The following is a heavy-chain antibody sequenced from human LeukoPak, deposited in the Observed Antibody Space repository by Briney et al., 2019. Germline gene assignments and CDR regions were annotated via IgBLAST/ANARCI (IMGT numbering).Heavy chain of an antibody. V-gene: IGHV3-7*01. CDR2: IKQDGSEK. CDR3: ARGRGSWYDS. D-gene: IGHD6-25*01. J-gene: IGHJ5*01. Sequence: GGSLRLSCATSEFSFNSYWMSWVRQAPGKGLEWVANIKQDGSEKYYVDSVKGRLTISRDNAKNSLYLQMNSLRAEDTAVYYCARGRGSWYDSWGQGTLVTVSS. CDR1: EFSFNSYW.